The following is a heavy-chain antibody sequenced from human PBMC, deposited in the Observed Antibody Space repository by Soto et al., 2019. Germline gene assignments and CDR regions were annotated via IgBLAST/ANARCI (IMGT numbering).Heavy chain of an antibody. Sequence: GGSLRLSCAASGFTLSSYSMTWVRQAPGKGLEWLSYISRSSSTINYADSVKGRFTISRDNAKNSVYLEFNSLRDEDTAVYYCARDPPNFYYYGMDVWGQGTTVTVSS. CDR2: ISRSSSTI. J-gene: IGHJ6*02. CDR1: GFTLSSYS. V-gene: IGHV3-48*02. CDR3: ARDPPNFYYYGMDV.